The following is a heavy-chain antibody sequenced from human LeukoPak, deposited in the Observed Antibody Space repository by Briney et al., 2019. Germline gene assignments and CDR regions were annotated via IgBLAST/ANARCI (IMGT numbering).Heavy chain of an antibody. Sequence: ASVKVSCKASGYTFTGYYMHWVRQAPGQGLEWMGRINPNSGGTNYVQKFQGRVTMTRDTSISTAYMELSRLRSDDTAVYYCARVARYSSGGGAFDIWGQGTMVTVSS. CDR2: INPNSGGT. J-gene: IGHJ3*02. CDR3: ARVARYSSGGGAFDI. CDR1: GYTFTGYY. V-gene: IGHV1-2*06. D-gene: IGHD6-19*01.